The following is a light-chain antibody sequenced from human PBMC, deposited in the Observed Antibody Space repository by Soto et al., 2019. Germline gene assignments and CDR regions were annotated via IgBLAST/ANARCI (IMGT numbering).Light chain of an antibody. CDR2: DAS. J-gene: IGKJ3*01. CDR1: QSLSSY. V-gene: IGKV3-11*01. CDR3: QHRNTWPGFT. Sequence: EIVLTQSPATLSLSPGERATLSCRASQSLSSYLAWYQQKPGQAPRLLIYDASNRATGIPARFSGSGSGTDFTLTISSLEPEDFAVYYRQHRNTWPGFTFGPGTKVDIK.